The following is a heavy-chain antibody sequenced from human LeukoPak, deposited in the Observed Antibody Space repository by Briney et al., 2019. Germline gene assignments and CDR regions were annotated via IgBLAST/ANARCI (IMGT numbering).Heavy chain of an antibody. J-gene: IGHJ4*02. Sequence: PSETLSLTCTVSGGSISSYYWSWIRQPPGKGLEWIGYIYYSGSTNYNTSLKSRVIISVDTSKNQFSLKLSSVTAADTAVYYCARGPVIPGNVDYFDYWGQATLVTVSS. D-gene: IGHD4-23*01. CDR3: ARGPVIPGNVDYFDY. V-gene: IGHV4-59*01. CDR2: IYYSGST. CDR1: GGSISSYY.